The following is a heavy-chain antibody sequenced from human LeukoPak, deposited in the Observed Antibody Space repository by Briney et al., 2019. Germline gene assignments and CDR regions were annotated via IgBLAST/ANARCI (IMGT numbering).Heavy chain of an antibody. J-gene: IGHJ4*02. Sequence: SETLSLTCTVSGGSISSSYYYWGWIRQPPGKGLEWIGSIYYSGSTYYNPSLKSRVTISVDTSKNQFSLKLSSVTAADTAVYYCARTNYSNYVYYFDYWGQGTLVTVSS. CDR2: IYYSGST. D-gene: IGHD4-11*01. V-gene: IGHV4-39*07. CDR1: GGSISSSYYY. CDR3: ARTNYSNYVYYFDY.